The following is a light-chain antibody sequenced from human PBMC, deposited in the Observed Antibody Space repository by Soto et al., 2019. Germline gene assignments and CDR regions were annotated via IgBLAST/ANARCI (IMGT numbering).Light chain of an antibody. Sequence: QSVLTQPPSASGSPGQSVTISCTGTSSDVGGYNYVSWYQQHPGKAPKLIIYEVTKRPSGVPDRFSGSKSGNTASLTVSGLQAEDEADYYCNSYAGSYNFGSVFGTGTKVTVL. J-gene: IGLJ1*01. CDR1: SSDVGGYNY. CDR2: EVT. CDR3: NSYAGSYNFGSV. V-gene: IGLV2-8*01.